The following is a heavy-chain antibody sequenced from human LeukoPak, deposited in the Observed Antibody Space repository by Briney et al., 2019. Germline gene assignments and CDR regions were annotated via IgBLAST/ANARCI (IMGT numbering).Heavy chain of an antibody. J-gene: IGHJ4*02. D-gene: IGHD5-12*01. Sequence: HWASVKVSCKASGGTFSSYAISWVRQAPGQGLEWMGGIIPIFGTANYVQKFQGRVTITADESTSTAYMELSSLRSEDTAVYYCARSRPTYSGYDWAFDYWGQGTLVTVSS. CDR2: IIPIFGTA. CDR1: GGTFSSYA. V-gene: IGHV1-69*13. CDR3: ARSRPTYSGYDWAFDY.